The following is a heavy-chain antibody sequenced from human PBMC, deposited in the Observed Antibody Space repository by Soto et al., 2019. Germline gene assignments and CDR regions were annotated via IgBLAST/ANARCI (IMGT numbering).Heavy chain of an antibody. CDR2: IDTSGTKI. D-gene: IGHD3-3*01. CDR1: GYTFRDYY. J-gene: IGHJ4*02. Sequence: GGSLRLSCASSGYTFRDYYMSLIRQAPGKGLEWISYIDTSGTKIYYADSVKGRFTITRDNAKNSLYLEMNSLRDEDTAVYYCASHYDMWSGYLSPVDYWGQGTLVTVSS. V-gene: IGHV3-11*01. CDR3: ASHYDMWSGYLSPVDY.